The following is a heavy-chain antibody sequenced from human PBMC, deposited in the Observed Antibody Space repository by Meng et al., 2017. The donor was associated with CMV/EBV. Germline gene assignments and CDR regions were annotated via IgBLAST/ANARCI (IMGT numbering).Heavy chain of an antibody. Sequence: ASVKVSCKASGYPFTAYYMHWVRQAPGQGLEWMGWINPDSGATNFARNLQGRVTMTRDTSISTAYMELSGLTFDDTAVYYCARGQYYYDSSGYFYWGQGTRVTVSS. CDR3: ARGQYYYDSSGYFY. J-gene: IGHJ4*02. CDR1: GYPFTAYY. D-gene: IGHD3-22*01. CDR2: INPDSGAT. V-gene: IGHV1-2*02.